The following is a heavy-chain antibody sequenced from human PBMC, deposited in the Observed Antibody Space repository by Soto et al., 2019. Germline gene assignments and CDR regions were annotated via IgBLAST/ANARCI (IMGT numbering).Heavy chain of an antibody. V-gene: IGHV3-64D*06. Sequence: QPGGSLRLSCLVSGFTFNSYSMHWVRQAPERRLEYVSGIGRNGEGAFYAASVRGRFIISRDNPKNTLYLQMGSLRPEDTAIYYCVKDLQTMPDFWGQGTQVTVSS. CDR1: GFTFNSYS. D-gene: IGHD2-2*01. CDR2: IGRNGEGA. J-gene: IGHJ4*02. CDR3: VKDLQTMPDF.